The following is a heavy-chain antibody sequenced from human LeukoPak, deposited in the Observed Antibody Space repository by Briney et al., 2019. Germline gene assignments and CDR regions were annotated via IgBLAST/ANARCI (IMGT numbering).Heavy chain of an antibody. Sequence: SETLSLTCAVSGGSISSSNWWSWVRQPPGKGLEWIGEIYHSGSTNYNPSLKSRVTISVDKSKNQFSLKLSSVTAADTAVHYCARARTYYYGSGSSLDYWGQGTLVTVSS. D-gene: IGHD3-10*01. V-gene: IGHV4-4*02. J-gene: IGHJ4*02. CDR1: GGSISSSNW. CDR3: ARARTYYYGSGSSLDY. CDR2: IYHSGST.